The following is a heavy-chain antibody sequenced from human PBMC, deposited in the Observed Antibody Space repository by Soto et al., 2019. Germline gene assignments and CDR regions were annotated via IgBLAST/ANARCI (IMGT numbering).Heavy chain of an antibody. CDR2: ISAYNGNT. CDR1: GYTFTSYG. J-gene: IGHJ4*02. CDR3: ARVLDYYDSSGYYYGGDY. D-gene: IGHD3-22*01. Sequence: QVQLVQSGAEVKKPGASVKVSCKASGYTFTSYGISWVRQAPGQGLEWMGWISAYNGNTNYAQKLQGRVTMTTDTATTTAYMELRSLRSDDTAVYYCARVLDYYDSSGYYYGGDYWGQGTLVTVSS. V-gene: IGHV1-18*01.